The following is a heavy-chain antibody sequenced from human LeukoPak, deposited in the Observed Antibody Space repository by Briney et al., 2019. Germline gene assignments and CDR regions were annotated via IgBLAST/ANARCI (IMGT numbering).Heavy chain of an antibody. CDR1: GGSISSSSYY. CDR2: IYYSGST. Sequence: SETLSLTCTVSGGSISSSSYYWGWIRQPPGKGLEWIGSIYYSGSTYYNPSLKSRVTISVDTSKNQFSLKLSSVTAADTAVYYCARENAKDYYDSSGHNWFDPWGQGTLVTVSS. D-gene: IGHD3-22*01. CDR3: ARENAKDYYDSSGHNWFDP. J-gene: IGHJ5*02. V-gene: IGHV4-39*07.